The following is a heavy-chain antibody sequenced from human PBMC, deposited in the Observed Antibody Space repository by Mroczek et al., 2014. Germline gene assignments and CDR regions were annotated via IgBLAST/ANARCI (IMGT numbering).Heavy chain of an antibody. CDR2: IYTSGST. D-gene: IGHD5-18*01. CDR1: GGSISSYY. Sequence: QVQLVESGPGLVKPSETLSLTCTVSGGSISSYYWSWIRQPAGKGLEWIGRIYTSGSTNYNPSLKSRVTMSVDTSKNQFSLKLSSVTAADTAVYYCARVRYSYGEYYFDYWGQGTLVTVSS. J-gene: IGHJ4*02. CDR3: ARVRYSYGEYYFDY. V-gene: IGHV4-4*07.